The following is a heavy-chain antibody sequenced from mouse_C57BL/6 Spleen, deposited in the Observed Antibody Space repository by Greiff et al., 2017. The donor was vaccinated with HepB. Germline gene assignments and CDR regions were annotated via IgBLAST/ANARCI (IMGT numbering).Heavy chain of an antibody. Sequence: EVQLQQSGPELVKPGASVKISCKASGYTFTDYYMNWVKQSHGKSLEWIGDINPNNGGTSYNQKFKGKATLTVDKSSSTAYMELRSLTSEDSAVYYCARGAFYDGYPFDYWGQGTTLTVSS. CDR2: INPNNGGT. V-gene: IGHV1-26*01. CDR3: ARGAFYDGYPFDY. D-gene: IGHD2-3*01. J-gene: IGHJ2*01. CDR1: GYTFTDYY.